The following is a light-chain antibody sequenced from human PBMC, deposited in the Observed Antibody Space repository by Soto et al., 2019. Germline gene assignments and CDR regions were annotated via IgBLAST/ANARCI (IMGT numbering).Light chain of an antibody. V-gene: IGKV1-5*01. CDR1: QSISSW. J-gene: IGKJ4*01. CDR2: AVS. Sequence: DIQMTQSPSTLSASVGDRVTITCRARQSISSWLAWYQQKPGKAPQRLIYAVSSLQSGVPSRFSGSGSGTEITLTISSLQPEDSATYYCLQHNSYPLTFGGGTKVDIK. CDR3: LQHNSYPLT.